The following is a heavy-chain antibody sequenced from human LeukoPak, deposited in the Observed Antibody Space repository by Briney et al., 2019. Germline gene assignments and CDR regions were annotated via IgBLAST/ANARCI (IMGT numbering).Heavy chain of an antibody. CDR3: ARASARLYYYDSSGYWGYFDY. CDR1: GFTFSSYG. J-gene: IGHJ4*02. V-gene: IGHV3-33*01. D-gene: IGHD3-22*01. CDR2: IWYDGSNK. Sequence: GGSLRLPCAASGFTFSSYGMHWVRQAPGKGPEWVAVIWYDGSNKYYADSVKGRFTTSRDNSKNTLYLQMNSLRAEDTAVYYCARASARLYYYDSSGYWGYFDYWGQGTLVTVSS.